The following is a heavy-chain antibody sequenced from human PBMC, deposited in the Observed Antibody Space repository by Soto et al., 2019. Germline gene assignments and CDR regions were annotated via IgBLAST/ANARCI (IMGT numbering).Heavy chain of an antibody. CDR1: GYTFTSYG. V-gene: IGHV1-18*01. CDR3: ARDIVVPADMVWPRAFDI. J-gene: IGHJ3*02. D-gene: IGHD2-2*01. Sequence: ASVKVSCKASGYTFTSYGISWVRQAPGQGLEWMGWISAYNGNTNYAQKLQGRVTMTTDTSTSTAYMELRSLRSDDTAVYYCARDIVVPADMVWPRAFDIWGQGTMVTVSS. CDR2: ISAYNGNT.